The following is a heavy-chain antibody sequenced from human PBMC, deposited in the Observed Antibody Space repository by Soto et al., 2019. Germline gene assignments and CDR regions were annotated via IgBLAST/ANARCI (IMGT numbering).Heavy chain of an antibody. Sequence: EVQLLESGGGLVQPGGSLRLSCAASGFTFSSYAMSWVRQAPGKGLEWVSAISGSGGSTYYADSVKGRFTISRDNSKNTLYLQMNSLRAEDTAVYYCAKSGRPGVAVAGKGAGRRGVDYYYGMDVWGQGTTVTVSS. CDR1: GFTFSSYA. CDR2: ISGSGGST. D-gene: IGHD6-19*01. J-gene: IGHJ6*02. V-gene: IGHV3-23*01. CDR3: AKSGRPGVAVAGKGAGRRGVDYYYGMDV.